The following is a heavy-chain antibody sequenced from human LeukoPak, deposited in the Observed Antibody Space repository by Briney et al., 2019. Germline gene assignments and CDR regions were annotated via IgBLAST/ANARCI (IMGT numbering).Heavy chain of an antibody. CDR1: GFTFSSYW. Sequence: GGSLRLSCAASGFTFSSYWMTWVRQAPGKGLEWVANIKQDESEKYYVDSVKGRFTISRDNAKNSLYLQMNSLRAEDTAVYYCARQGEYHYYYYGMDVWGQGTTVTVSS. J-gene: IGHJ6*02. D-gene: IGHD2/OR15-2a*01. V-gene: IGHV3-7*01. CDR3: ARQGEYHYYYYGMDV. CDR2: IKQDESEK.